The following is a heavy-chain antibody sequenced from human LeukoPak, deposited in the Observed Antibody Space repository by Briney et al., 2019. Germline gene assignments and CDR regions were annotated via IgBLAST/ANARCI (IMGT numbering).Heavy chain of an antibody. CDR1: GYTFTSYG. V-gene: IGHV1-69*04. J-gene: IGHJ4*02. CDR3: ASATDIVVVPAASWGLDY. D-gene: IGHD2-2*01. CDR2: IIPIFGIA. Sequence: GASVKVSCKASGYTFTSYGISWVRQAPGQGLEWMGRIIPIFGIANYAQKFQGRVTITADKSTSTAYMELSSLRSEDTAVYYCASATDIVVVPAASWGLDYWGQGTLVTVSS.